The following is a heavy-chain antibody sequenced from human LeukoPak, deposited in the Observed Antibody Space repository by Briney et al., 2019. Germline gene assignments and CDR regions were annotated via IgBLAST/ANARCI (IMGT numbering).Heavy chain of an antibody. Sequence: GRSLRLSCAASGFTISGYAMHWVRQAPGKGLEWISYISSSGSSIYYADSVEGRFTIPRDNAKNSLYLQMNSLRAEDTAVYYCARDHSITTLYFDYWGQGTLVTVSS. D-gene: IGHD3-22*01. CDR3: ARDHSITTLYFDY. CDR1: GFTISGYA. J-gene: IGHJ4*02. CDR2: ISSSGSSI. V-gene: IGHV3-48*03.